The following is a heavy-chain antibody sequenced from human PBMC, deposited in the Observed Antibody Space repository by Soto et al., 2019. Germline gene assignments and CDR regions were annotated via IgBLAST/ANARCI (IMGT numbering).Heavy chain of an antibody. J-gene: IGHJ3*02. Sequence: GGSLRLSCAASGFTFSSYSMNWVRQAPGEGLEWVSSISSSSSYIYYADSVKGRFTISRDNAKNSLYLQMNSLRAEDTAVNYCARDGGDYESGDAFDIWGQGTMVTVTS. CDR2: ISSSSSYI. V-gene: IGHV3-21*01. CDR1: GFTFSSYS. CDR3: ARDGGDYESGDAFDI. D-gene: IGHD4-17*01.